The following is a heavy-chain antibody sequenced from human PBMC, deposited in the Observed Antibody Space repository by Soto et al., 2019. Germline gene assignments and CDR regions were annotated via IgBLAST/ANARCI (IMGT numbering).Heavy chain of an antibody. J-gene: IGHJ4*02. CDR3: ARIKNDYGDLENDY. V-gene: IGHV4-31*03. D-gene: IGHD4-17*01. CDR2: IYYSGST. Sequence: SETLSLTCTVSGGSISSGGYYWSWIRQHPGKGLEWIGYIYYSGSTYYNPSLKSRVTISVDTSKNQFSLKLSSVTAADTAVYYCARIKNDYGDLENDYWGQGTLVTVSS. CDR1: GGSISSGGYY.